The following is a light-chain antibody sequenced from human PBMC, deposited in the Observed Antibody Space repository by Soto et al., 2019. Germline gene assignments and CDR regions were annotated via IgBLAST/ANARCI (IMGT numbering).Light chain of an antibody. CDR2: GVT. CDR1: NSDVGGYNY. CDR3: ASYAGTKLFV. V-gene: IGLV2-14*01. J-gene: IGLJ1*01. Sequence: QSVLAQPASVSGSPGQSITIFCTGTNSDVGGYNYVSWYHQHPGKAPKLIIYGVTNRPSGVSDRFSGSKSGSTASLTVSGLQADDEADYYCASYAGTKLFVFGSGTKVTAL.